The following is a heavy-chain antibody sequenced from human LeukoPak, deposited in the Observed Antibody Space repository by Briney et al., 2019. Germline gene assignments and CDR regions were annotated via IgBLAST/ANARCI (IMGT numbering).Heavy chain of an antibody. V-gene: IGHV4-39*01. CDR1: GGSISSSTYY. J-gene: IGHJ6*03. Sequence: SETLSLTCTVSGGSISSSTYYWDWNRQPPGKGLEWIGSIYYSGNTYYNPSLKSRVTISVDTSKNQFSLKLSSVTATDTAVYYCARRRSSGWYYYMDVWGKGTTVTVSS. D-gene: IGHD6-19*01. CDR3: ARRRSSGWYYYMDV. CDR2: IYYSGNT.